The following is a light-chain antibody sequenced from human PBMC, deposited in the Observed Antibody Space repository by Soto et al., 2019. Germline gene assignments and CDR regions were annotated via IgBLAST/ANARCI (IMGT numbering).Light chain of an antibody. CDR1: GTDVGQYNY. Sequence: QSVLTQPPSASGSPGQSVTISCTGAGTDVGQYNYVSWYQQHPGKAPKLLIHHVSRRPSGVPARFSGSKSGNTASVTVSGLQTEDEADYYCSSYGGFNNVLFGGGTKLTVL. CDR3: SSYGGFNNVL. CDR2: HVS. V-gene: IGLV2-8*01. J-gene: IGLJ2*01.